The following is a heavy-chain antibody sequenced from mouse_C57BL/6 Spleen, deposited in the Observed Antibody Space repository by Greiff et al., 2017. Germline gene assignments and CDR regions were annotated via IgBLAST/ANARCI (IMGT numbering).Heavy chain of an antibody. Sequence: QVQLQQPGAELVKPGASVKLSCKASGYTFTSYWMHWVKQRPGQGLEWIGMIHPNSGSTNYNEKFKSKATLTVDQSSSTDYMQLSSLTSEDSAVYYCAKRRDYDEAYWGQGTLVTVSA. J-gene: IGHJ3*01. D-gene: IGHD2-4*01. CDR3: AKRRDYDEAY. CDR1: GYTFTSYW. V-gene: IGHV1-64*01. CDR2: IHPNSGST.